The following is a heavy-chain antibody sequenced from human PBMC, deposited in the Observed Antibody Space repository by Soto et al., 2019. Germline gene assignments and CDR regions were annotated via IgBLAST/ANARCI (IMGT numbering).Heavy chain of an antibody. J-gene: IGHJ4*02. D-gene: IGHD1-1*01. Sequence: EVQVVESGGDLVEPGGSLRLSCVTSGFMFSSAWMSWVRQGPGKGLEWVARIKSKNDGGAADYAAPVNSRFSISRDDSKSTVYLKMNSLRAEDTALYYCVEGWNDFWGQGTLVTVSS. CDR3: VEGWNDF. CDR1: GFMFSSAW. V-gene: IGHV3-15*01. CDR2: IKSKNDGGAA.